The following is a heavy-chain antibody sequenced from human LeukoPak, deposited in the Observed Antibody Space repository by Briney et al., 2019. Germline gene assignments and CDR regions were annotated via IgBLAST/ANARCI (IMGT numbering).Heavy chain of an antibody. CDR1: GGTFSSYA. CDR3: ARSEFGVVISYYYYYGMDV. Sequence: SVKVSCKASGGTFSSYAISWVRQALGQGLEWMGGIIPIFGTANYAQKFQGRVTITADESTSTAYMELSSLRSEDTAVYYCARSEFGVVISYYYYYGMDVWGQGTTVTVSS. D-gene: IGHD3-3*01. V-gene: IGHV1-69*13. J-gene: IGHJ6*02. CDR2: IIPIFGTA.